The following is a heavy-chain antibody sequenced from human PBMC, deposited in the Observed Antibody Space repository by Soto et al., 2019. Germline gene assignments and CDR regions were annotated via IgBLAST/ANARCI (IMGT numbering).Heavy chain of an antibody. CDR3: ARDYSSYGPFDY. CDR1: GFAFSNYS. D-gene: IGHD5-18*01. CDR2: ISSSSSTI. Sequence: PGGSLRLSSDASGFAFSNYSMHWVRQAPGKGLEWVSYISSSSSTIYYADSVKGRFTISRDNAKNSLYLQMNSLRAEDTAVYYCARDYSSYGPFDYWGQGT. V-gene: IGHV3-48*01. J-gene: IGHJ4*02.